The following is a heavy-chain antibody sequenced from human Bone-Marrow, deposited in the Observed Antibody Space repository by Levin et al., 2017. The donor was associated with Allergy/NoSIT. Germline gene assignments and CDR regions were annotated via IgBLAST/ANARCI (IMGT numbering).Heavy chain of an antibody. D-gene: IGHD1-1*01. V-gene: IGHV1-18*01. CDR2: ISVYNGNT. J-gene: IGHJ6*02. Sequence: GGSLRLSCKASGYTFTSHGITWVRQAPGQGLEGMGWISVYNGNTDYAQNLQGRVTMTTDTLTSTVYMELRSLRSDDTAVYYCARDASDATVVPNYFYGMDVWGQGTTVTVSS. CDR1: GYTFTSHG. CDR3: ARDASDATVVPNYFYGMDV.